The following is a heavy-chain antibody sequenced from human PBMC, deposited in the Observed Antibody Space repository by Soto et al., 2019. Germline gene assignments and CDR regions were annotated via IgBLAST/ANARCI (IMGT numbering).Heavy chain of an antibody. CDR2: IYYSGST. CDR3: AASCVGCGGFNYYGMDV. CDR1: GGSISSGGYY. V-gene: IGHV4-31*03. J-gene: IGHJ6*02. Sequence: PSETLSLTCTVSGGSISSGGYYWSGVRQHPGKGLEWIGYIYYSGSTYYNPSLKSRVTISVDTSKNQFSLKLSSVTAADTAVYYCAASCVGCGGFNYYGMDVWGQGTTVT. D-gene: IGHD2-21*01.